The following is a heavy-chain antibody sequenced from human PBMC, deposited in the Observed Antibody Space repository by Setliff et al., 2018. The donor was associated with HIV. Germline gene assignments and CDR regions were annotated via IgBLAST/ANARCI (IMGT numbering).Heavy chain of an antibody. Sequence: ASVKVSCKASGYSFSGYHMYWVRQAPGQGLEWMGRINPDSGDTKYTQNFEGRVTMTSDTSISTVYMELSRLRSDDTAVYYCARALSIIGVLRYWGQGTLVTVAS. CDR3: ARALSIIGVLRY. J-gene: IGHJ4*02. CDR2: INPDSGDT. CDR1: GYSFSGYH. V-gene: IGHV1-2*06. D-gene: IGHD3-3*01.